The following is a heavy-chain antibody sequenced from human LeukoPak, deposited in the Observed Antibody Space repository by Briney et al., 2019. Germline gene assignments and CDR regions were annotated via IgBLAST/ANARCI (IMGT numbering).Heavy chain of an antibody. V-gene: IGHV3-23*01. CDR2: ISGSGGST. D-gene: IGHD3-10*01. Sequence: GGSLRLSCAASGFTLSSYAMSWVRQAPGKGLEWVSAISGSGGSTYYADSVKGRFTISRDNSKNTLYLQMNSLRAEDTAVYYCAKATTGSPSRYFDPWGQGTLVTASS. CDR1: GFTLSSYA. CDR3: AKATTGSPSRYFDP. J-gene: IGHJ5*02.